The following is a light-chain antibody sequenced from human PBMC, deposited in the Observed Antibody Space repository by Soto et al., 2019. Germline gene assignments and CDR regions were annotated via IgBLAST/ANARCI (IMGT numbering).Light chain of an antibody. CDR2: AAS. CDR3: QLGDMTALT. CDR1: QSISSY. J-gene: IGKJ1*01. V-gene: IGKV1-39*01. Sequence: DIQITQSPSSLSASLGDRVTITCRASQSISSYLNWYQQKPVKAPKLLIYAASSLQSGFPSQFSGSGSGTDFNLPIISLQPGDFATYYCQLGDMTALTFGTGTKGEIK.